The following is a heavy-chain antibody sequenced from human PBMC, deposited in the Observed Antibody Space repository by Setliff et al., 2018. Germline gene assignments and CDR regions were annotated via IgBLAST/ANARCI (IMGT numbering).Heavy chain of an antibody. V-gene: IGHV5-51*03. CDR2: IYPGDSIT. CDR3: ARDSTLYSGYYGMNV. CDR1: GYSFTSCW. J-gene: IGHJ6*02. Sequence: GESLKISCTGSGYSFTSCWIGWVRQMPGKGLEWMGIIYPGDSITRYSLSFQGQVTISVDKSINTAYLQWSSLKASDTATYFCARDSTLYSGYYGMNVWGQGTTVTVSS. D-gene: IGHD3-22*01.